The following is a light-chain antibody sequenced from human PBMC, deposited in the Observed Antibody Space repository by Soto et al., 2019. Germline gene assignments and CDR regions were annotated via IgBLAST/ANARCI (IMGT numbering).Light chain of an antibody. J-gene: IGKJ4*01. CDR1: QSISSY. V-gene: IGKV3-11*01. CDR2: DAS. CDR3: KQRSSWPLT. Sequence: EIVLTQSPATLSLSPGERATLSCRASQSISSYLAWYQQKRGQAPRLLIYDASNRATGIPARFSGSGSGTDFTLTISSLETEDFAVYYCKQRSSWPLTFGGGTKVEIK.